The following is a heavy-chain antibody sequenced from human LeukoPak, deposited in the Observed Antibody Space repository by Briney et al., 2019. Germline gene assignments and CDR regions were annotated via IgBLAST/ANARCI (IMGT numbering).Heavy chain of an antibody. D-gene: IGHD6-19*01. CDR3: ARGGSSGWYPFAHDFDI. J-gene: IGHJ3*02. V-gene: IGHV4-59*01. CDR2: IYYSGST. CDR1: GGSISSYY. Sequence: SETLSLTCTVSGGSISSYYWSWIRQPPGKGLEWIGYIYYSGSTNYNPSLKRRVTISVDTSKNQFSLKLSSVTAADTAVYYCARGGSSGWYPFAHDFDIWGQGTMVTVSS.